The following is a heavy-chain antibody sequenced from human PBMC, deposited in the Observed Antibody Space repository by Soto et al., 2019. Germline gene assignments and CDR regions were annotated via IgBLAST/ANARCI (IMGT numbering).Heavy chain of an antibody. J-gene: IGHJ4*02. CDR1: GFTFSSYS. Sequence: GGSLRLSCAASGFTFSSYSMNWVRQAPGKGLEWVSSISSSSSYIYYADSVKGRFTISKDNAKNSLYLQMNSLRAEDTAVYYCARPPHPGLSFIGYWDQGTLVTVSS. CDR3: ARPPHPGLSFIGY. V-gene: IGHV3-21*01. CDR2: ISSSSSYI.